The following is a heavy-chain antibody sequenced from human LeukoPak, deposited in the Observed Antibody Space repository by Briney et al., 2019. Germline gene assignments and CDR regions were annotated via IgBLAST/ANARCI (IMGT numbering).Heavy chain of an antibody. Sequence: GGSLRLSCAASGFTFSSYEMHWVRQAPGKGLEWVSYISSSSTIYYADSVKGRFTISRDNAKNSLYLQMNSLRAEDTAVYYCAELGITMIGGVWGKGTTVTISS. V-gene: IGHV3-48*03. CDR1: GFTFSSYE. J-gene: IGHJ6*04. D-gene: IGHD3-10*02. CDR2: ISSSSTI. CDR3: AELGITMIGGV.